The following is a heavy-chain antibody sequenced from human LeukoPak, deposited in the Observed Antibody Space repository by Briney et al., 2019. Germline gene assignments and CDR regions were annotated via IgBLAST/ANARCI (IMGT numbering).Heavy chain of an antibody. CDR1: GGSFSGYY. CDR2: INHSGST. CDR3: TSLDDYYYYYMDV. Sequence: SETLSLTCAVYGGSFSGYYWSWIRQPPGKGLEWIGEINHSGSTNYNPSLKSRVTISVDTSKNQFSLKLSSVTAEDTAVYYCTSLDDYYYYYMDVWGKGTTVTVSS. V-gene: IGHV4-34*01. J-gene: IGHJ6*03.